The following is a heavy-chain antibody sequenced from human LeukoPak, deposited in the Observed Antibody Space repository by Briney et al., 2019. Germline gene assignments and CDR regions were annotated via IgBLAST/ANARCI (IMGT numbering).Heavy chain of an antibody. CDR2: IYYSGST. V-gene: IGHV4-59*01. CDR1: GGSISSYY. D-gene: IGHD3-10*01. J-gene: IGHJ4*02. Sequence: SETLSLTCTVSGGSISSYYWSWIRQPPGKGLEWIGYIYYSGSTNYNPSLKSRVTISVDTSKNQFSLKLSSVTAADTAVYYCARLDYYGSGSYWAPGSFSYWGQGTLVTVSS. CDR3: ARLDYYGSGSYWAPGSFSY.